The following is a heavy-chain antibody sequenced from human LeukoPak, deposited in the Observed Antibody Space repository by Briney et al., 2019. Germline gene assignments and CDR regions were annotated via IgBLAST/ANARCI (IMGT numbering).Heavy chain of an antibody. V-gene: IGHV1-18*01. CDR1: GYTFTSYG. J-gene: IGHJ5*02. Sequence: ASVKVSCKASGYTFTSYGISWVRQAPGQGLEWMGWISAYNGNTNYAQKLQGRVTMTTDTSTSTAYLELRSLRSDDTAVYYCARTVTVVAPAYNWFDPWGQGTLVTVSS. CDR2: ISAYNGNT. D-gene: IGHD4-23*01. CDR3: ARTVTVVAPAYNWFDP.